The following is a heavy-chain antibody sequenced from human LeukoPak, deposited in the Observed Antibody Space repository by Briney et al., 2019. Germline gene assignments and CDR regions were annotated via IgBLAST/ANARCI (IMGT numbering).Heavy chain of an antibody. CDR1: GFTFSNYN. J-gene: IGHJ6*03. CDR3: ARDPYSGSYGDYYYYYMDV. Sequence: GGSLRLSCAASGFTFSNYNMNGVREAPGKGREGVLSITSTRSYIYYADSVRGRFTISRDNAENSLHLQMNSLRAEDTAVYYCARDPYSGSYGDYYYYYMDVWGKGTTVTISS. D-gene: IGHD1-26*01. CDR2: ITSTRSYI. V-gene: IGHV3-21*01.